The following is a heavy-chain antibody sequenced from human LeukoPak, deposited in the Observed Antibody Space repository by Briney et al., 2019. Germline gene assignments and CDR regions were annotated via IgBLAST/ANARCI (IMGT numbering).Heavy chain of an antibody. Sequence: GGSLRLSCSASGFTFSTYWMSWVRQAPGKGLEWVAVISYDGSNKYYADSVKGRFTISRDNSKNTLYLQMNSLRAEDTAVYYCARGAYCSGGSCKPPLYYYYGMDVWGQGTTVTVSS. J-gene: IGHJ6*02. CDR1: GFTFSTYW. CDR3: ARGAYCSGGSCKPPLYYYYGMDV. D-gene: IGHD2-15*01. CDR2: ISYDGSNK. V-gene: IGHV3-30*03.